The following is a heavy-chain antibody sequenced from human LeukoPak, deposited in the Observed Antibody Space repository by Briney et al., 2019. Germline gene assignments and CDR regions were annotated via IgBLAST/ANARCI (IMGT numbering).Heavy chain of an antibody. D-gene: IGHD2-15*01. CDR3: ARDWPGISLHFDL. V-gene: IGHV1-2*02. CDR1: GFTFNAYY. Sequence: ASVKVSCKASGFTFNAYYIHWVRQAAGQGLEWMGWINPNTGDTNFAQKFQGRVAMTRDTSLSTAYMDLSRLTSGDTVVYYCARDWPGISLHFDLWGRGTLITVSS. CDR2: INPNTGDT. J-gene: IGHJ2*01.